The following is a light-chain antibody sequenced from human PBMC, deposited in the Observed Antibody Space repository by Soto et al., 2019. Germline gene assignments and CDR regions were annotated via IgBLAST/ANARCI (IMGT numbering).Light chain of an antibody. V-gene: IGKV1-39*01. CDR3: QQSYSTPIT. CDR1: QSISSY. CDR2: AAS. J-gene: IGKJ5*01. Sequence: DIQMTQSPSSLSASGGDRVIITCRASQSISSYLNWYQQKPGKAPKLLIYAASSLQSGVPSRFSGSGSGTDFTLTISSLQPEDFATYYCQQSYSTPITFGQGTRLEIK.